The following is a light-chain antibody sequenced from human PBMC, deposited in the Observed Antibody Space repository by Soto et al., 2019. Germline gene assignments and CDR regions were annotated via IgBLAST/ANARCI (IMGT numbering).Light chain of an antibody. J-gene: IGLJ1*01. CDR1: SSDVGGYNL. CDR3: CSYAATSTYV. CDR2: EGS. V-gene: IGLV2-23*01. Sequence: QSALTQPASVSGSPGQSITISCTGTSSDVGGYNLVSWYQQQPGKAPKLMIYEGSKRPSAVSNRFSGSKSGNTASLTISGLQAEDEADYYCCSYAATSTYVFGTGTKLTVL.